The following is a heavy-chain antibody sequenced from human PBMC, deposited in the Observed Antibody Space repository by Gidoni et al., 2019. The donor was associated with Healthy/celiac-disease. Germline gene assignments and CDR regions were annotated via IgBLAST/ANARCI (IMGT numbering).Heavy chain of an antibody. Sequence: QVQLQESGPGLGKPSQTLSLTCTVSGGSISSGRYYWSWIRQPAGQGLEWIGRIYTSGSTNYNPSLKSRVTISVDTSKNQFSLKLSSVTAADTAVYYCARDADSSGYYPLFDYWGQGTLVTVSS. CDR2: IYTSGST. V-gene: IGHV4-61*02. J-gene: IGHJ4*02. CDR1: GGSISSGRYY. D-gene: IGHD3-22*01. CDR3: ARDADSSGYYPLFDY.